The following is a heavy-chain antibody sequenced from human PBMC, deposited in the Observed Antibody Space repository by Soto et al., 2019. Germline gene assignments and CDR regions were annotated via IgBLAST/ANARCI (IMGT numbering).Heavy chain of an antibody. D-gene: IGHD4-17*01. CDR2: ISAYNGNT. Sequence: ASVKVSCKASGYTFTSYGISWVRQAPGQGLEWMGWISAYNGNTNYAQKLQGRVTMTTDTSTSTAYMELSRLRSDDTAVYYCERIPLGPVTTLPFDYWGQGTLVTVSS. CDR1: GYTFTSYG. V-gene: IGHV1-18*01. J-gene: IGHJ4*02. CDR3: ERIPLGPVTTLPFDY.